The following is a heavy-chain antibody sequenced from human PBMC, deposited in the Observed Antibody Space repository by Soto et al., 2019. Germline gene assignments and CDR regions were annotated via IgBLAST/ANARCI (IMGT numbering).Heavy chain of an antibody. Sequence: QVQLVQSGAEVKKPGSSVKVSCKASGGTFSSYTISWVRQAPGQGLEWMGRIIPILGIANYAQKFQGRFTITAVKSTSTAYMELSSLRSEDTDVYYCAREEGYCSGGSCYWVAFDIWGQGTMVTVSS. CDR1: GGTFSSYT. V-gene: IGHV1-69*08. CDR3: AREEGYCSGGSCYWVAFDI. D-gene: IGHD2-15*01. J-gene: IGHJ3*02. CDR2: IIPILGIA.